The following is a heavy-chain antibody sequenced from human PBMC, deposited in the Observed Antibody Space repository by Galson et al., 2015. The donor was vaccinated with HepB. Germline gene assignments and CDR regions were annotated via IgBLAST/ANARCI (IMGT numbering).Heavy chain of an antibody. V-gene: IGHV1-2*06. CDR1: GYTFTGYY. CDR3: ARYPSLYNPRLYGMDV. Sequence: SVKVSCKASGYTFTGYYMHWVRQAPGQGLEWMGRINPNSGGTNYAQKFQGRVTMTRDTSISTAYMELSRLRSDDTAVYYCARYPSLYNPRLYGMDVWGQGTTVTVSS. CDR2: INPNSGGT. J-gene: IGHJ6*02. D-gene: IGHD1-14*01.